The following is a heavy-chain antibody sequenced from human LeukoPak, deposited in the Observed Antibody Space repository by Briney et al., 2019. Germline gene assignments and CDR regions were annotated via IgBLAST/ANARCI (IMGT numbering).Heavy chain of an antibody. CDR3: ARAPEPNLKYYYDSSGPDAFDI. D-gene: IGHD3-22*01. CDR1: GYTFTSNG. Sequence: GASVKVSCKTSGYTFTSNGINWVRQAPGQGLEWMGWISAYNGNTNYAQKLQGRVTMTTDTSTSTAYMELRSLRSDDTAVYYCARAPEPNLKYYYDSSGPDAFDIWGQGTMVTVSS. J-gene: IGHJ3*02. CDR2: ISAYNGNT. V-gene: IGHV1-18*01.